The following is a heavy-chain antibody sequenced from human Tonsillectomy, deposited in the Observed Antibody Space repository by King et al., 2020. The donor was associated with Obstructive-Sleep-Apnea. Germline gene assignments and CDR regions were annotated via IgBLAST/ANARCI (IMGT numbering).Heavy chain of an antibody. D-gene: IGHD3-3*01. J-gene: IGHJ4*02. Sequence: VQLVESGGGLVQPGGSLRLSCVASGFTFRNYWMSWVRQAPGKGPEWVANIKKEGSELYFLDSVKGRFTISKENAAKSLFLQMNSLRTEDKAVYYCARDSRSASQYDFFDFWGQGTRVTVPS. V-gene: IGHV3-7*03. CDR3: ARDSRSASQYDFFDF. CDR2: IKKEGSEL. CDR1: GFTFRNYW.